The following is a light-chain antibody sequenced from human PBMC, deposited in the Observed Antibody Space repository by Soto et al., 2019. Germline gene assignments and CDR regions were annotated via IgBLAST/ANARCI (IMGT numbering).Light chain of an antibody. CDR2: GAS. J-gene: IGKJ1*01. CDR1: QSVSSN. CDR3: QQYNNWPPTWT. V-gene: IGKV3-15*01. Sequence: SLSAVSLSPQEIATFSCRAIQSVSSNLARYQQTPAQAPRLLIYGASTRATGIPARFSGSGSGTEFTRTISSLQSEDFAVYYGQQYNNWPPTWTFGQLAKADI.